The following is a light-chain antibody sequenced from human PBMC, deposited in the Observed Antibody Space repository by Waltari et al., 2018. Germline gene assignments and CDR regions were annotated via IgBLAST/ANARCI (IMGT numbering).Light chain of an antibody. J-gene: IGKJ2*01. V-gene: IGKV3-11*01. Sequence: EIVLTQSPATLSLSPGERATLSCRASQRVSSYLAWYQHKPGQAPRRLIYYASNRATCIPARFSGSGSGTDFTLTISSLEPEDFAVYYCQQRSNWLTFGQGTKLEIK. CDR3: QQRSNWLT. CDR2: YAS. CDR1: QRVSSY.